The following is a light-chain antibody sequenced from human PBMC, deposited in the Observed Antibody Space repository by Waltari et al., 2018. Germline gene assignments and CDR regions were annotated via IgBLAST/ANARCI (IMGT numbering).Light chain of an antibody. J-gene: IGKJ5*01. V-gene: IGKV1D-16*01. Sequence: DIQMTQYPSSVSASVGDSVTITCRASQGVSTWLAWYQQKPKKAPKSLIYAASNLHSGVPSRFSGSGSGTDFTLTITGLQPEDFATYYCQQYHSYPITFGQGTRLESK. CDR3: QQYHSYPIT. CDR1: QGVSTW. CDR2: AAS.